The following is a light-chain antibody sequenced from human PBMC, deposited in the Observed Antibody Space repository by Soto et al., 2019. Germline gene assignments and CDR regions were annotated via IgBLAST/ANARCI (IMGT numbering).Light chain of an antibody. CDR3: QQYGGSPIT. V-gene: IGKV3-20*01. CDR1: QSVTTR. CDR2: GAS. J-gene: IGKJ5*01. Sequence: IGLTQTTGTLSLSPGERVTLSCRASQSVTTRLAWYQHKPGQAPTLLMSGASNRASGVPVRFSGSGSGTDFTLTITRLEPEDFALYYCQQYGGSPITFGLGRLLAI.